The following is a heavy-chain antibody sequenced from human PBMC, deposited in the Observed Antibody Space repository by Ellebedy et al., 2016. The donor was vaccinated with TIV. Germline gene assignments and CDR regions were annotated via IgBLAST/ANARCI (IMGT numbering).Heavy chain of an antibody. J-gene: IGHJ6*03. CDR3: ARGFKEYQLLYRGYYYYYMDV. CDR1: GGSFSDYY. Sequence: SETLSLTXAVYGGSFSDYYWSWIRQPPGKGLEWIGEINHSGSTNYNPSLKSRVTISVDTSKNQFSLKLSSVTAADTAVYYCARGFKEYQLLYRGYYYYYMDVWGKGTTVTVSS. CDR2: INHSGST. V-gene: IGHV4-34*01. D-gene: IGHD2-2*02.